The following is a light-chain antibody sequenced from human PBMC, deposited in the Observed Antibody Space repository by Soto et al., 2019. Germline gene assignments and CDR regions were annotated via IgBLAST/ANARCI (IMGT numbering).Light chain of an antibody. CDR2: EVT. CDR3: SPYTGRSPLFV. V-gene: IGLV2-14*01. CDR1: TSDLGRDIY. J-gene: IGLJ1*01. Sequence: QSALTQPASVSGSPGQSITISCIGTTSDLGRDIYVSWYQQHPGKAPKLIIYEVTLRPSGVSPRFSGSKSGNTASPTISGLQAEDEADSFCSPYTGRSPLFVFGPGTKVTVL.